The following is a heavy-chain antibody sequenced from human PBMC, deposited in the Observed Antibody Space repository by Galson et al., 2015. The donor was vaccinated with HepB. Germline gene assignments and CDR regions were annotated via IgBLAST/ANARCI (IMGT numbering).Heavy chain of an antibody. Sequence: SLRLSCAASGFTFSNYAIHWVRQAPGKGLEWLAIISHDGTKKYYADSVRGRFTVTRDNSKKTLYLHMNSLRGDDTAVYYCARAHTAYCSDGSCYPEYWGQGTLVAVSS. CDR1: GFTFSNYA. CDR2: ISHDGTKK. J-gene: IGHJ4*02. V-gene: IGHV3-30*04. D-gene: IGHD2-15*01. CDR3: ARAHTAYCSDGSCYPEY.